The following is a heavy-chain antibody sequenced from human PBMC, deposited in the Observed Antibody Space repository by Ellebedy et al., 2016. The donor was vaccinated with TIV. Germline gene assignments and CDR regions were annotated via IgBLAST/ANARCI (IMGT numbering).Heavy chain of an antibody. CDR2: IHHSGST. D-gene: IGHD3-10*01. CDR1: GYFISSGHY. Sequence: MPSETLSLTCNVSGYFISSGHYWGWIRQAPGKGLEWIGSIHHSGSTYYNSYIESRVTISVDTSKNQFSLELSAVTAADTAIYYCARSFTYGSGSSSMGGDWGQGTLVTVSS. CDR3: ARSFTYGSGSSSMGGD. J-gene: IGHJ4*02. V-gene: IGHV4-38-2*02.